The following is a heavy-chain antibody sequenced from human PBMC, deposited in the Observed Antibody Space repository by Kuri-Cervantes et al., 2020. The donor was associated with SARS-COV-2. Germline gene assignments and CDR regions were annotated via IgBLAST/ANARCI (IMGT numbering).Heavy chain of an antibody. CDR3: ARDANYGSRLPRKFDY. J-gene: IGHJ4*02. CDR1: GFTFSSYS. Sequence: GESLKISCAASGFTFSSYSMNWVRQAPGKGLERVSYISSSSSTIYYADSVKGRFTISRDNAKNSLYLQMNSLRDEGTAVYYCARDANYGSRLPRKFDYWGQGTLVTVSS. V-gene: IGHV3-48*02. D-gene: IGHD5-12*01. CDR2: ISSSSSTI.